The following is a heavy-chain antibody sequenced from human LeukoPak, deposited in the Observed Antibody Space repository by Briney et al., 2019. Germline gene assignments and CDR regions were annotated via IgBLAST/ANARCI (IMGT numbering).Heavy chain of an antibody. J-gene: IGHJ4*02. CDR3: ARDLGLYDYGGNIDY. CDR2: ISSSSRTM. Sequence: GGSLRLSCAASGFTFSTYSMNWVPQAPGKGLEWVSYISSSSRTMYYADSVKGRFTISRDNAKKSLYLQMNSLRAEDTAVYYCARDLGLYDYGGNIDYWGEGSLVTVSS. V-gene: IGHV3-48*04. D-gene: IGHD4-23*01. CDR1: GFTFSTYS.